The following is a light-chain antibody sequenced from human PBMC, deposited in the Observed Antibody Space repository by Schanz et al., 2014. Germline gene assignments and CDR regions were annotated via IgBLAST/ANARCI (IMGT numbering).Light chain of an antibody. V-gene: IGKV1-12*01. CDR3: QQAISFPVT. CDR1: QGIGTW. CDR2: AAS. J-gene: IGKJ4*01. Sequence: DIQMTQSPSSVSASIGDRVTITCRASQGIGTWLAWYQQSPGKAPKLLISAASGLQSGVPSRFVGSGSGTDFTLTITSLQPEDSATYYCQQAISFPVTFGGGTKVEIK.